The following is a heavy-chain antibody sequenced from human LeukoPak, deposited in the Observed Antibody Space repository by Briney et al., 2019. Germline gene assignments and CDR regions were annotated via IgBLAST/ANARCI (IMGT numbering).Heavy chain of an antibody. Sequence: GGSLRLSRAASGFTFSDYYMSWIRQAPGKGLEWVSYISSSGSTIYYADSVKGRFTISRDNAKNSLYLQMNSLRAEDTAVYYCARDRSSGWSYGMDVWGQGTTVTVSS. D-gene: IGHD6-19*01. J-gene: IGHJ6*02. CDR2: ISSSGSTI. CDR3: ARDRSSGWSYGMDV. CDR1: GFTFSDYY. V-gene: IGHV3-11*01.